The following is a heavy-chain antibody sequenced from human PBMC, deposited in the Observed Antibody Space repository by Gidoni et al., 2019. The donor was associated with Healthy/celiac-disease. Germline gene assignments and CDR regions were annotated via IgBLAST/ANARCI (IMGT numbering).Heavy chain of an antibody. CDR2: INAGNGNT. J-gene: IGHJ4*02. D-gene: IGHD2-2*02. CDR1: GYTFTSYA. V-gene: IGHV1-3*01. Sequence: QVQLVQSGAEVKKPGASVKVSCKASGYTFTSYAMHWVRQAPGQRLEWMGWINAGNGNTKYSQKFQGRVTITRDTSASTAYMELSSLRSEDTAVYYCARGCSSTSCYTTFDYWGQGTLVTVSS. CDR3: ARGCSSTSCYTTFDY.